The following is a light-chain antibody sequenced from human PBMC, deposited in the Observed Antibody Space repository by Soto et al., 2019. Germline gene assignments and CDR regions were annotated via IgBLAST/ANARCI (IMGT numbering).Light chain of an antibody. CDR2: GAS. V-gene: IGKV3-20*01. CDR3: QQYGNSRT. CDR1: QSITNNY. J-gene: IGKJ1*01. Sequence: EVVLTQSPGTLSLSPGERATLSCRASQSITNNYLAWYQQRPGLAPRLLIYGASIRATGIPDRFSGSGSGTDFTLTISRLEPEDFAVYYCQQYGNSRTFXQGTKVDIK.